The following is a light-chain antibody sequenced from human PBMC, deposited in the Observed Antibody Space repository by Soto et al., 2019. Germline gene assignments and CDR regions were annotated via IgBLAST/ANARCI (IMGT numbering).Light chain of an antibody. V-gene: IGKV2-24*01. CDR3: MQVTQVPYT. CDR2: HIS. Sequence: DIVLTQTPLSSPVTLGQPASISCRSSQSLRNRDGNTYLSWLQQRPGQPPRLPIPHISNRFSGVPDRFSGSGAGTDFTLKISRVEAEDVGVYYCMQVTQVPYTFGQGTKLEIK. J-gene: IGKJ2*01. CDR1: QSLRNRDGNTY.